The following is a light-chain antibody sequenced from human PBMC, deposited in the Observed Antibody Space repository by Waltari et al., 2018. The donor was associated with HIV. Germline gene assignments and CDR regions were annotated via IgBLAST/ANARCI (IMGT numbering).Light chain of an antibody. CDR2: LNSDGSH. V-gene: IGLV4-69*01. J-gene: IGLJ1*01. CDR1: SGHSSYA. CDR3: QTWGTGIPYV. Sequence: QLVLTQSPSASASLGASVKLTCPLSSGHSSYAIAWHQQPPEKGPRYLMKLNSDGSHSKGDGIPDRFSGSSSGAERYLTISSLQSEDEADYYCQTWGTGIPYVFGTGTKVTVL.